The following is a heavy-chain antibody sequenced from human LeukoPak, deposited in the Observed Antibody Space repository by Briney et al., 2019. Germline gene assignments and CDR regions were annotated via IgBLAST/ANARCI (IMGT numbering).Heavy chain of an antibody. V-gene: IGHV4-59*08. CDR2: IHYSGST. D-gene: IGHD2-8*02. Sequence: PSETLSLTCTVSGGSKNTYFWSWIRQPPGKGLEWIGHIHYSGSTTYNPSLKSRVNISVDVSKNQFSLKLGSVTAADTAVYYCARHKTGGTYPPEDWGQAPLVTVSS. CDR3: ARHKTGGTYPPED. J-gene: IGHJ4*02. CDR1: GGSKNTYF.